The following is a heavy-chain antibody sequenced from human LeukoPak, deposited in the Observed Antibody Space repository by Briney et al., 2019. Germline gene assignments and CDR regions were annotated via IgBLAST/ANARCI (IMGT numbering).Heavy chain of an antibody. CDR2: IYTSGST. V-gene: IGHV4-4*07. D-gene: IGHD4-17*01. J-gene: IGHJ4*02. CDR3: AREKDDYGDYCFDY. Sequence: PSETLSLTCTVSGGSISSYYRSWIRQPAGKGLEWIGRIYTSGSTNYNPSLKSRVTMSVDTSKNQFSLKLSSVTAADTAVYYCAREKDDYGDYCFDYWGQGTLVTVSS. CDR1: GGSISSYY.